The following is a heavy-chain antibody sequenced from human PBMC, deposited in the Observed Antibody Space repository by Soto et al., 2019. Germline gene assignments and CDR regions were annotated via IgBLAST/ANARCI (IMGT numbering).Heavy chain of an antibody. CDR1: GFTFTSSA. CDR3: ARASLRYFDWSTVYYYYGMDV. V-gene: IGHV1-58*01. Sequence: GASVKVSCKASGFTFTSSAVQWVRQARGQRLEWIGWIVVGSGNTNYAQKFQGRVTITADESTSTAYMELSSLRSEDTAVYYCARASLRYFDWSTVYYYYGMDVWGQGTTVTVSS. D-gene: IGHD3-9*01. J-gene: IGHJ6*02. CDR2: IVVGSGNT.